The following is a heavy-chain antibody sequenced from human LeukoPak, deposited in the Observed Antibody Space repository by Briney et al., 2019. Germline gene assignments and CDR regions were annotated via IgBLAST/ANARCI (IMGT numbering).Heavy chain of an antibody. J-gene: IGHJ5*02. CDR1: GCSISTYY. CDR3: ARGRLGAKRGRAAGQNWFDP. Sequence: SETQSLTCTVSGCSISTYYWSWIRQPPGKGLEWIGEINHSGSTNYNPSLKSRVTISVDTSKNQFSLKLSSVTAADTAVYYCARGRLGAKRGRAAGQNWFDPWGQGTLVTVSS. CDR2: INHSGST. D-gene: IGHD6-25*01. V-gene: IGHV4-34*01.